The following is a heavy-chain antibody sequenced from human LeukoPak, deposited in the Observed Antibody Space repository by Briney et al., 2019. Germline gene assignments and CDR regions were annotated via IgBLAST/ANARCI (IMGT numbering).Heavy chain of an antibody. CDR3: ARLADPEVCSSTSCYIFWFDP. J-gene: IGHJ5*02. CDR1: GGSFSGHY. D-gene: IGHD2-2*02. V-gene: IGHV4-34*01. Sequence: SETLSLTCAVYGGSFSGHYWSWIRQPPGKGLEWIGEINHSGSTNYNPSLKSRVTISVDTSKNQFSLKLSSVTAADTAVYYCARLADPEVCSSTSCYIFWFDPWGQGTLVTVSS. CDR2: INHSGST.